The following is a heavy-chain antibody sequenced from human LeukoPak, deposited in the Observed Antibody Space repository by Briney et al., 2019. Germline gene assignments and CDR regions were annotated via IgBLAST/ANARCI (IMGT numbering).Heavy chain of an antibody. CDR3: ARVTYGSGTYGAFDY. D-gene: IGHD3-10*01. CDR1: GFTFSTYP. J-gene: IGHJ4*02. V-gene: IGHV3-30*04. Sequence: PGRSLRLSCAASGFTFSTYPMHWVRQAPGKGLEWVAVISNDGSNKYYADSVKGRFTLSRDSSKNTLYLQMNSLRAEDTAVYYCARVTYGSGTYGAFDYWGQGTLVTVSS. CDR2: ISNDGSNK.